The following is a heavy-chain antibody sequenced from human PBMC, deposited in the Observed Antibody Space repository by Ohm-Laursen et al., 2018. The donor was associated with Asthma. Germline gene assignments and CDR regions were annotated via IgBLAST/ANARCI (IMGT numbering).Heavy chain of an antibody. V-gene: IGHV3-30*18. Sequence: SLRLSCSASGFTFSIHGMHWVRQAPGKGLEWVAVISYDGSNKYYADSVKGRFTISRDNSKNTLYLQMNSLRAEDTAVYYCAKHGQSDAFDIWGQGTMVTVSS. D-gene: IGHD4-17*01. CDR1: GFTFSIHG. CDR2: ISYDGSNK. CDR3: AKHGQSDAFDI. J-gene: IGHJ3*02.